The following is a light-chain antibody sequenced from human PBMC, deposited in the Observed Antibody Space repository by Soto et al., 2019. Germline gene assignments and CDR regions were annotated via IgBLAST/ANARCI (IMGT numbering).Light chain of an antibody. CDR2: AAS. J-gene: IGKJ3*01. CDR1: QDISNF. CDR3: QQLNTYPRT. Sequence: DIQMTQSPSSLSAFVGDTVTITCRASQDISNFLAWYQQKPGKVPKLLIYAASTLQSGVPSRFSGSGSGTDFTLTISSLQPEDFATYYCQQLNTYPRTFGPGTKVDIK. V-gene: IGKV1-27*01.